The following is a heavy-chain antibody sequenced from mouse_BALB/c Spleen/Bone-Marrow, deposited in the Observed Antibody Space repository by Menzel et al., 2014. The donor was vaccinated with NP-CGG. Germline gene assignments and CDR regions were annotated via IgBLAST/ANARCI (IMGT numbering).Heavy chain of an antibody. D-gene: IGHD2-2*01. V-gene: IGHV1-4*01. CDR1: GYTFDYYT. CDR2: INPSSGYT. CDR3: AREVYGSWFAY. J-gene: IGHJ3*01. Sequence: QVQLQQSGAELARPGASVKMSCKASGYTFDYYTLQWVKQRPGQGLEWIGYINPSSGYTNYNQKFKDKATLTADKSSSTAYMQLSSLTSEDSAVYYCAREVYGSWFAYWGQGTLVTVSA.